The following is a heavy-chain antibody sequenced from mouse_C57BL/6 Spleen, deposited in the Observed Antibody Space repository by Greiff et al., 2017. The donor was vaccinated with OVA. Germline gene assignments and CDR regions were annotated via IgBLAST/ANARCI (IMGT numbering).Heavy chain of an antibody. J-gene: IGHJ1*03. Sequence: VQLVESGAELARPGASVKLSCKASGYTFTSYGISWVKQRTGQGLEWIGEIYPRSGNTYYNEKFKGKATLTADKSSSTAYMELRSLTSEDSAVYFCARYYGSSYGYFDVWGTGTTVTVSS. D-gene: IGHD1-1*01. CDR1: GYTFTSYG. CDR2: IYPRSGNT. CDR3: ARYYGSSYGYFDV. V-gene: IGHV1-81*01.